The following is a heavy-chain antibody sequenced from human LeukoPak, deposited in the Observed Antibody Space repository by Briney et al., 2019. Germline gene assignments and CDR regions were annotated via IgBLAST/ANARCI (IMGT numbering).Heavy chain of an antibody. V-gene: IGHV4-59*01. CDR1: GGSISSYY. D-gene: IGHD6-13*01. CDR3: ARVRVAAAGLDY. Sequence: SETLSLTCTVSGGSISSYYWSWIRQPPGKGLEWIGYIYYSGSTNYNPSLKSRVTISVDTSKKQFSLKLSSVTAADTAVYYCARVRVAAAGLDYWGQGTLATVSS. CDR2: IYYSGST. J-gene: IGHJ4*02.